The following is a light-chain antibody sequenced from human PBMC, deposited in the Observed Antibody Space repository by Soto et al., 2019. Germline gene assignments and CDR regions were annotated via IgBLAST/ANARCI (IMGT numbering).Light chain of an antibody. CDR1: QTISSS. V-gene: IGKV1-5*03. Sequence: DIQVTQSPSTLSASVGDRVTITCRASQTISSSLAWFQQKPGKAPKLLIYKASTLEDGVPSRFKGSGSGTEFTLTIRSLQPDEFATDDCQQYNGLITFGQGTRLEIK. CDR3: QQYNGLIT. J-gene: IGKJ5*01. CDR2: KAS.